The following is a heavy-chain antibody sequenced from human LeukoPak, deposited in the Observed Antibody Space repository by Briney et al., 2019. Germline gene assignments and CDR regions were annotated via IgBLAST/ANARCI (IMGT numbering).Heavy chain of an antibody. CDR2: TREDGSEK. D-gene: IGHD3-10*01. J-gene: IGHJ4*02. Sequence: GGSLRLSCTASGFTFSTYWMSWVRQAPGKGLEWVANTREDGSEKYYVDSVKGRFTISRDNAKNSLYLQMNSLRAEDTAVYYCARELAGHYYGSGSFFDYWGQGTLVTVSS. CDR3: ARELAGHYYGSGSFFDY. CDR1: GFTFSTYW. V-gene: IGHV3-7*01.